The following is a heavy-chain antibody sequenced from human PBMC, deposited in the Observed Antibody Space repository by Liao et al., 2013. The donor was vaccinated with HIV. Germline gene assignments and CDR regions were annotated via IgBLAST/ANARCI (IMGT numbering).Heavy chain of an antibody. J-gene: IGHJ5*02. V-gene: IGHV4-39*07. Sequence: QLQLQESGPGLVKPSETLSLTCTVSGGSFSSSGFYWGWIRQPPGKGLEWIGSIYYSGTTYYNPSLKSRVTISVDTSKNQFALKLSSVTAADTAVYYCARGYYDSSDLLGPPPSVLSFSLVILRGSGTGTELGFDP. CDR1: GGSFSSSGFY. CDR2: IYYSGTT. D-gene: IGHD3-22*01. CDR3: ARGYYDSSDLLGPPPSVLSFSLVILRGSGTGTELGFDP.